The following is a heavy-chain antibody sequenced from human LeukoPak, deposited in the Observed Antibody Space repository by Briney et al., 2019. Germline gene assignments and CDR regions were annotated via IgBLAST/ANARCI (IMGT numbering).Heavy chain of an antibody. D-gene: IGHD4-11*01. CDR3: ARASVTYYYYYYMDV. CDR1: GGSISSGGYY. J-gene: IGHJ6*03. CDR2: IYYSGTT. V-gene: IGHV4-31*03. Sequence: PSETLSLTCTVSGGSISSGGYYWTWIRQHPEKGLEWIGYIYYSGTTYYNPSLKSRVTMSVDTSKNQFSLKLSSVTAADTAVYYCARASVTYYYYYYMDVWGKGTTVTVSS.